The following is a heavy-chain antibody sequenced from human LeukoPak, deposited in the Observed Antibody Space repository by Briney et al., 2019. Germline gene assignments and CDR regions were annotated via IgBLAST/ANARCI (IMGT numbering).Heavy chain of an antibody. CDR1: GYTFTSYA. D-gene: IGHD2-2*02. Sequence: ASVKVSCKASGYTFTSYAMHWVRQAPGQRLEWMGWINAGNGNTKYSQKFQGRVTITRDTSASTAYMELSSLRSEDTAVYYCARNVGYCSSTSCHRWFDPWGQGTLVTVSS. J-gene: IGHJ5*02. CDR2: INAGNGNT. V-gene: IGHV1-3*01. CDR3: ARNVGYCSSTSCHRWFDP.